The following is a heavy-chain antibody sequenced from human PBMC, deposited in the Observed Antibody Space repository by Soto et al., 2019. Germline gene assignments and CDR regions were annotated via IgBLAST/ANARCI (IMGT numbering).Heavy chain of an antibody. CDR2: INHSGST. CDR1: GGSFSGYY. J-gene: IGHJ2*01. D-gene: IGHD4-17*01. CDR3: ARTTVTGYFDL. V-gene: IGHV4-34*01. Sequence: SETLSLTCAVYGGSFSGYYWSWIRQPPGKGLEWIGEINHSGSTNYNPSLKSRVTISVDTSKNQFSLKLSSVTAADTAVYYCARTTVTGYFDLWGRGTLVTVSS.